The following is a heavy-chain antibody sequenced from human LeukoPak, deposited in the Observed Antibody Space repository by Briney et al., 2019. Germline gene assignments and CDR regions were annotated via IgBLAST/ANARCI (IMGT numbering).Heavy chain of an antibody. V-gene: IGHV3-64*01. Sequence: PGGSLRLSCAASGFTLSSYAMHWVRQAPGKGLEYVSAISSNGGSTYYANSVKGRFTISRDNSKNTLYLQMGSLRAEDMAVYYCASGSGWYSPVGYWGQGTLVTVSS. CDR3: ASGSGWYSPVGY. CDR1: GFTLSSYA. CDR2: ISSNGGST. J-gene: IGHJ4*02. D-gene: IGHD6-19*01.